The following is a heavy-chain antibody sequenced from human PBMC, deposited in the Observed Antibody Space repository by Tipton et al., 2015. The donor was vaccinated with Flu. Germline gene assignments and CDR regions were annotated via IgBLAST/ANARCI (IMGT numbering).Heavy chain of an antibody. D-gene: IGHD3-22*01. V-gene: IGHV4-38-2*01. CDR2: IYHSGST. Sequence: TLSLTCAVSGYSISSGYYWGWIRQPPGKGLEWIGSIYHSGSTYYNPSLKSRVTISVDTSKNQFSLKLSSVTAADTAVYYCAGQRLILDDSSGYYDYWGHGTLVTVSS. J-gene: IGHJ4*01. CDR3: AGQRLILDDSSGYYDY. CDR1: GYSISSGYY.